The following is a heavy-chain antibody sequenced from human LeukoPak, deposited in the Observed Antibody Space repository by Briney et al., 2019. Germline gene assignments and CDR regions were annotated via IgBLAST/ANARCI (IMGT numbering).Heavy chain of an antibody. CDR1: GASISSYY. V-gene: IGHV4-4*07. Sequence: PSETLSLTCSVSGASISSYYWTWIRQPAGKGLEWIGRFSTTWSTSYNPSLKSRVTMSVDTSKNQFSLRLSSVTAADTAVYYCARVDGGSTGFLHTWGQGTLVTVSS. J-gene: IGHJ5*02. D-gene: IGHD7-27*01. CDR3: ARVDGGSTGFLHT. CDR2: FSTTWST.